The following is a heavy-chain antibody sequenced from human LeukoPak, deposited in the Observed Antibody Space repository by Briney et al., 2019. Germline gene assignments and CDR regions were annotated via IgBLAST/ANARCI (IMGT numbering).Heavy chain of an antibody. CDR2: IYYSGST. D-gene: IGHD2-2*01. CDR1: GGSISSSSYY. CDR3: ARRQKDIVVVPAARSHWFDP. J-gene: IGHJ5*02. Sequence: TSETLSLTCTVSGGSISSSSYYWGWIRQPPGKGLEWIGSIYYSGSTYYNPSLKSRVTISVDTSKNQFSLKLSSVTAADTAVYYCARRQKDIVVVPAARSHWFDPWGQGTLVTVSS. V-gene: IGHV4-39*01.